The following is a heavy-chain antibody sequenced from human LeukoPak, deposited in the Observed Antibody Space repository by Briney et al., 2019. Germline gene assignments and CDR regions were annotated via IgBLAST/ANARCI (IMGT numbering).Heavy chain of an antibody. V-gene: IGHV3-33*01. J-gene: IGHJ4*02. D-gene: IGHD3-10*01. CDR1: GFTFTNHG. CDR3: ARDLKYGELLDY. Sequence: PGGSLRLSCAASGFTFTNHGMHWVRQAPGKGLEWVAVIWYDGSDKYYGDPVKGRFTISRDNSKNTLYLDMKSLRVDDTAVYYCARDLKYGELLDYWGQGTLVTVSP. CDR2: IWYDGSDK.